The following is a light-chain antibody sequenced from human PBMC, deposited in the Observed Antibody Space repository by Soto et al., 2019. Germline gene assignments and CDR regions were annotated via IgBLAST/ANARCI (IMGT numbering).Light chain of an antibody. CDR2: GAS. J-gene: IGKJ2*01. V-gene: IGKV3-20*01. Sequence: VVLTQSPGALSLSPGERATLSCRASQSVRSNYLAWYQQQPGQAPRLLIFGASTRATGIPDRFSGSGSGTDFTLTISSLEPEDSAVYICHQYGYGADTFGQGTRLEIK. CDR3: HQYGYGADT. CDR1: QSVRSNY.